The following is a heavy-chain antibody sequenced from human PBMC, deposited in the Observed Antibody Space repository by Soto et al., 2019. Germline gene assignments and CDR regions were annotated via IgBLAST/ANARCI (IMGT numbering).Heavy chain of an antibody. CDR2: IYHSGST. Sequence: PSETLSLTCAVSGYSISSGYYWGWIRQPPGKGLEWIGSIYHSGSTYYNPSLKSRVTISVDTSKNQFSLKLSSVTAADTAVYYCARAXYDFWSGYSPYYYGMDVWGQGTTVTVSS. J-gene: IGHJ6*02. D-gene: IGHD3-3*01. CDR3: ARAXYDFWSGYSPYYYGMDV. CDR1: GYSISSGYY. V-gene: IGHV4-38-2*01.